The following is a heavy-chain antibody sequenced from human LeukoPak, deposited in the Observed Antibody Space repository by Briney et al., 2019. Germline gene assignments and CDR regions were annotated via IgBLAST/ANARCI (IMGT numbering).Heavy chain of an antibody. CDR2: IIPIFGTA. CDR3: ASAAQRGYTYGYQTSEFNY. J-gene: IGHJ4*02. Sequence: SVKVSCKASGGTFSSYAISWVRQAPGQGLEWMGGIIPIFGTANYAQKFQGRVTITADRSTSTAYMELSSLRSEDTAVYYCASAAQRGYTYGYQTSEFNYWGQGSLVTVSS. CDR1: GGTFSSYA. D-gene: IGHD5-18*01. V-gene: IGHV1-69*06.